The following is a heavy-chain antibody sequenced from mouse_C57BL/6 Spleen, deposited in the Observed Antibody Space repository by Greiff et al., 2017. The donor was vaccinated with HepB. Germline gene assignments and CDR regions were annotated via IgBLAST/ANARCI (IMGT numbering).Heavy chain of an antibody. CDR3: ARGGYYSNYDYFDY. D-gene: IGHD2-5*01. J-gene: IGHJ2*01. CDR1: GYTFTDYY. CDR2: INPNNGGT. Sequence: EVQLQQSGPELVKPGASVKISCKASGYTFTDYYMNWVKQSHGKSLEWIGDINPNNGGTSYNQKFKGKATLTVDKSSSTAYMELRSLTSEDSAVYYCARGGYYSNYDYFDYWGQGTTLTVSS. V-gene: IGHV1-26*01.